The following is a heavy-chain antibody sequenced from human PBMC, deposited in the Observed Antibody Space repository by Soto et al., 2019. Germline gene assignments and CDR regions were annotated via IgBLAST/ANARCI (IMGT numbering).Heavy chain of an antibody. CDR1: GGSFSGYY. J-gene: IGHJ4*02. D-gene: IGHD1-20*01. CDR3: ARVSRYNWNPLYFDY. V-gene: IGHV4-34*01. Sequence: SETLSLTCAVYGGSFSGYYWSWIRQPPGKGLEWIGDIYHSGSTNYNPSLKSRVTISVDTSKNQFSLKLSSVTAADTAVYYCARVSRYNWNPLYFDYWGQGTLVTVSS. CDR2: IYHSGST.